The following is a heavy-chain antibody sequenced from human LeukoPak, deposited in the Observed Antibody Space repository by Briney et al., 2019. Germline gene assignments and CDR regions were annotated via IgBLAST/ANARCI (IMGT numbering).Heavy chain of an antibody. CDR1: GGTFSSYA. J-gene: IGHJ4*02. V-gene: IGHV1-69*04. CDR3: ARAVGGYGDYTFDY. CDR2: IIPILGIA. D-gene: IGHD4-17*01. Sequence: ASVKVSCKASGGTFSSYAISWVRQAPGQGLEWMGRIIPILGIANYARKFQGRVTITADKSTSTAYMELSSLRSEDTAVYYCARAVGGYGDYTFDYWGQGTLVTVSS.